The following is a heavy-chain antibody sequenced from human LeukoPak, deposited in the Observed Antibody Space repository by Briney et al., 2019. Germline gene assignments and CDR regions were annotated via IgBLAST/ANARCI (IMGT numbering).Heavy chain of an antibody. CDR3: ARVPLRQRDWYYYYGMDV. CDR2: ISSSSSYI. D-gene: IGHD5/OR15-5a*01. V-gene: IGHV3-21*01. J-gene: IGHJ6*02. CDR1: GFTFSSYS. Sequence: PGGSLRLSCAASGFTFSSYSMNWVRQAPGKGLEWVSSISSSSSYIYYADSVKGRFTISRDNAKNSLYLQMNSLRAEDTAVYYCARVPLRQRDWYYYYGMDVWGQGTTVTVSS.